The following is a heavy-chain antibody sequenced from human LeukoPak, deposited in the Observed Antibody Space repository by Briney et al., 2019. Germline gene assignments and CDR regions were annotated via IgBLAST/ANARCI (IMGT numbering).Heavy chain of an antibody. Sequence: ASVKVSCKASGYTFIGYYMHWVRQAPGQGLEWMGWINPNSGGTNYAQKFQGWVTMTRDTSISTAYMELSRLRSDDTAVYYCARLRSGSRNWFDPWGQGTLVTVSS. J-gene: IGHJ5*02. D-gene: IGHD3-10*01. CDR3: ARLRSGSRNWFDP. CDR2: INPNSGGT. V-gene: IGHV1-2*04. CDR1: GYTFIGYY.